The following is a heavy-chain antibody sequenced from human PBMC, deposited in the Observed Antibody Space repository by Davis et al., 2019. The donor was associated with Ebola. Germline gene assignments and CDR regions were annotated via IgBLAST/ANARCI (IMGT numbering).Heavy chain of an antibody. Sequence: SETLSLTCTVSGGSISSGDYYWSWIRQPPGKGLEWIGYTYYSGSTYYNPSLKSRVTISVDTSKNQFSLKLSSVTAADTAVYYCARMQVDTAMVPNPNFDYWGQGTLVTVSS. CDR2: TYYSGST. CDR3: ARMQVDTAMVPNPNFDY. CDR1: GGSISSGDYY. J-gene: IGHJ4*02. V-gene: IGHV4-30-4*01. D-gene: IGHD5-18*01.